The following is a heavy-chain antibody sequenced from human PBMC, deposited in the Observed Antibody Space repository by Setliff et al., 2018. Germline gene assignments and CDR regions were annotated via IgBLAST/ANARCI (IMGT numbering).Heavy chain of an antibody. V-gene: IGHV4-39*01. Sequence: SETLSLTCTVSGCSISSSSYYWGWIRQPPGKGLEWIGSIYFSGSTYYNPSLKSRVTISVDTSKNQFSLKLSSVTAADTAVYYCARRLAAAGRGGNWFDPWGQGTLVTVSS. CDR2: IYFSGST. CDR3: ARRLAAAGRGGNWFDP. D-gene: IGHD6-13*01. J-gene: IGHJ5*02. CDR1: GCSISSSSYY.